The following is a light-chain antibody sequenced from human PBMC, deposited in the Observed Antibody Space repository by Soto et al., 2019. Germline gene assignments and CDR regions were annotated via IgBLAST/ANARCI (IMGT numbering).Light chain of an antibody. V-gene: IGKV1-39*01. CDR3: QQSYSTPKS. J-gene: IGKJ2*01. CDR1: QSISSY. CDR2: AAS. Sequence: DIQMTQSPSSLSASVGARVTITCRASQSISSYLNWYQQKPGKAPKLLIYAASSLQSGVPSSFSGSGSGTDFTFTISSLQPEDFATYYCQQSYSTPKSFGQGTKLEIK.